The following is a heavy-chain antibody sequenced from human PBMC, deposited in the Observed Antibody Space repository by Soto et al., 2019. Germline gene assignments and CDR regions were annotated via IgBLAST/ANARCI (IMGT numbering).Heavy chain of an antibody. D-gene: IGHD3-10*01. Sequence: SETLSLTCTVSGGSISSYYWSWIRQPPGKGLEWIGYIYYSGSTNYNPSLKSRVTISVDTSKNQFSLKLSSVTAADTAVYYCARVVRGSYYYGSGSYYSPSYYYMDVWGKGTTVTVSS. CDR1: GGSISSYY. V-gene: IGHV4-59*01. CDR3: ARVVRGSYYYGSGSYYSPSYYYMDV. J-gene: IGHJ6*03. CDR2: IYYSGST.